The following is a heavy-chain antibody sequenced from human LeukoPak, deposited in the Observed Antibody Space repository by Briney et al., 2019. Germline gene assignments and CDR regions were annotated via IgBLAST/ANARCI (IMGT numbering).Heavy chain of an antibody. J-gene: IGHJ4*02. D-gene: IGHD3-22*01. CDR1: GGSISSYY. V-gene: IGHV4-59*01. CDR2: IYYSGST. CDR3: ARNYYDSSDYEYCFDY. Sequence: PSETLSLTCTASGGSISSYYWSWIRQPPGKGLEWLGYIYYSGSTNYNPSLKSRVTISTSKNQFSLKLSSVTAADTAVYYCARNYYDSSDYEYCFDYWGQGTLVTVSS.